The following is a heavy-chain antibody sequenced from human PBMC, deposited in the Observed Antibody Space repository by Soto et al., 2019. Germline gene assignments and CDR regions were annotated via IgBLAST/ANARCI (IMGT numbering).Heavy chain of an antibody. Sequence: SETLSLTCAVYGGSFSGYYWSWIRQPPGKGLEWIGEINHSGSTNYNPSLKSRVTISVDTSKNQFSLKLSSVTAADTAVYYCARLGGFYHALVSWGQGTLVNVS. D-gene: IGHD3-22*01. J-gene: IGHJ5*01. V-gene: IGHV4-34*01. CDR1: GGSFSGYY. CDR3: ARLGGFYHALVS. CDR2: INHSGST.